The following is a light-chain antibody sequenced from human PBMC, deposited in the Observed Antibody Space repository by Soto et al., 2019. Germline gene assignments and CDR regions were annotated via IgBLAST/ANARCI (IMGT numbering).Light chain of an antibody. CDR2: EAT. Sequence: QSVLTQPPSVSVPPGQSITVSCTGTSSDIGTSNFVSWYQHLPGRAPKVTIFEATNRPSGVSNRFSGSKSGITASLTISGLQADDEAEYFCSSYKTDDTVLFGTGTKVTVL. CDR3: SSYKTDDTVL. V-gene: IGLV2-14*01. CDR1: SSDIGTSNF. J-gene: IGLJ1*01.